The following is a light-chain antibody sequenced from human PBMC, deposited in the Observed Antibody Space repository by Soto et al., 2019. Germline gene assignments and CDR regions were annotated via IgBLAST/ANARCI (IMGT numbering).Light chain of an antibody. CDR1: QNVSNW. J-gene: IGKJ1*01. V-gene: IGKV1-5*01. Sequence: LQMIQSFSTLSESIGVRVTLTFPSIQNVSNWLVWYQQRPGTVSKLLIYDASTLESGVPSMFSGSGSGTEFTLTFCSLQFDDFASYYCQQYNTYSPFTFCQGTKV. CDR3: QQYNTYSPFT. CDR2: DAS.